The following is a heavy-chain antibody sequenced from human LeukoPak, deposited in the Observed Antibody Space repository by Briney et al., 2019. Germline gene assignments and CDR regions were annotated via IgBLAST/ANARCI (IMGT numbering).Heavy chain of an antibody. J-gene: IGHJ4*02. V-gene: IGHV3-53*01. CDR3: MTAAGYNFGQY. D-gene: IGHD5-18*01. Sequence: GGSLRLSCAASGLTVNNNYMNWVRKAPGKGLEWVSALYIGGNTYYADSVRGRFTISRDNSKNTLYLQMNSLRAEDTAIYYCMTAAGYNFGQYWGQGTLVTVSS. CDR1: GLTVNNNY. CDR2: LYIGGNT.